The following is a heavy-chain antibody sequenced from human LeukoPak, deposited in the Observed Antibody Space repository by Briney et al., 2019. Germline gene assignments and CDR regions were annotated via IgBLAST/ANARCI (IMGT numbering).Heavy chain of an antibody. D-gene: IGHD2-15*01. J-gene: IGHJ3*02. V-gene: IGHV4-34*01. CDR1: GGSFSGYY. CDR2: INHSGST. CDR3: ARQELSSLVYCSGGSCYPTRQIDAFDI. Sequence: SETLSLTCAVYGGSFSGYYWSWIRQPPGKGLEWIGEINHSGSTNYNPSLKSRVTISVDTSKNQFSLKLSSVTAADTAVYYCARQELSSLVYCSGGSCYPTRQIDAFDIWGQGTMVTVSS.